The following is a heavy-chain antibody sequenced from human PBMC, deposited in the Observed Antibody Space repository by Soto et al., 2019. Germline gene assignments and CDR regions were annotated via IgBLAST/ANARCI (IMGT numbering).Heavy chain of an antibody. D-gene: IGHD3-10*01. Sequence: QVQLVQSGAEVKKPGSSVKVSCKASGGTFSSYAISWVRQAPGQGLEWMGGIIPIFGTANYAQKFQGRVTITADESTSTAYMELSSLRSEDTAVYYCASLTYYYCSGSPQHFGYWGQGTLVTVSS. CDR3: ASLTYYYCSGSPQHFGY. J-gene: IGHJ4*02. CDR1: GGTFSSYA. CDR2: IIPIFGTA. V-gene: IGHV1-69*01.